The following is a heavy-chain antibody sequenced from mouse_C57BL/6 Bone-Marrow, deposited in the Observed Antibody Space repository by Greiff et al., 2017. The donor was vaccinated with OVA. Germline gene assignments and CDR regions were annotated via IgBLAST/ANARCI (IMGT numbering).Heavy chain of an antibody. CDR1: GYTFTSYW. CDR2: IDPSDSYT. CDR3: ARPGTCVLEYYFDY. V-gene: IGHV1-69*01. Sequence: VQLQQPGAELVMPGASVKLSCKASGYTFTSYWMHWVKQRPGQGLEWIGEIDPSDSYTNYNQKFKGKSTLTVDKSSSTAYMQLSSLTSENSAVYDCARPGTCVLEYYFDYWGQGTTLTVSS. J-gene: IGHJ2*01.